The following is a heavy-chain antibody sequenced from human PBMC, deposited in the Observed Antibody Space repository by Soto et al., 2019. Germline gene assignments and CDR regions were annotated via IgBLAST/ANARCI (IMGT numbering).Heavy chain of an antibody. CDR3: APTYYYDSSGYYYVHP. Sequence: QITLKESGPTLVKPTQTLTLTCTFSGFSLSTSGVDVGWIRQPPGKALEWLALIYWDDDKRYSPSLKSRLTITKDTSKNQVVLTMTNMDPVDTATYYCAPTYYYDSSGYYYVHPWGQGTLVTVSS. D-gene: IGHD3-22*01. V-gene: IGHV2-5*02. J-gene: IGHJ5*02. CDR1: GFSLSTSGVD. CDR2: IYWDDDK.